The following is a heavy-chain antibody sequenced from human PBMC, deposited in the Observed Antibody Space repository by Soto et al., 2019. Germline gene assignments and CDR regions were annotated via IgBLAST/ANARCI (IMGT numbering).Heavy chain of an antibody. D-gene: IGHD3-9*01. V-gene: IGHV3-49*03. CDR1: GFSFGDYA. CDR2: IRSKVYGGTI. CDR3: TRDGVQITDFDNRYYGLDV. Sequence: GGSLRLSCRGSGFSFGDYAINWFRQSPGKGLECVGFIRSKVYGGTIEYAASVKGRFSISRDDSKSIAYLQMNSLRTDDTAVYYCTRDGVQITDFDNRYYGLDVWGPGTTVTVSS. J-gene: IGHJ6*02.